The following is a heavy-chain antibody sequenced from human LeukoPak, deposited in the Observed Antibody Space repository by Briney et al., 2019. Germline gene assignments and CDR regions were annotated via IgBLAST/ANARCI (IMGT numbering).Heavy chain of an antibody. CDR1: RFTFSSYA. J-gene: IGHJ4*02. CDR2: ISYDGGHK. D-gene: IGHD6-19*01. CDR3: ARDAYSSGWSYFDH. Sequence: PGGSLRLSCAASRFTFSSYAMHWVRQAPGKGLEWVAVISYDGGHKYYADSVKGRFTISRDNSKYTLYLQMNSLRAEDTALYYCARDAYSSGWSYFDHWGQGTLVTVSS. V-gene: IGHV3-30*04.